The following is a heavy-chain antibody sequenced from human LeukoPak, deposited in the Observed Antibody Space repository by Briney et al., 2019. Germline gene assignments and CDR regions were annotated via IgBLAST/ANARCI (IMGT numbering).Heavy chain of an antibody. J-gene: IGHJ3*02. V-gene: IGHV3-23*01. D-gene: IGHD2-8*01. CDR2: ISGSGGST. CDR3: ASHLEWDAFDI. CDR1: GFTFSNYA. Sequence: GGSLRFSCAASGFTFSNYAMSWVRQAPGKGLEWVSAISGSGGSTYYADSVKGRFTISRDNSKNTLYLQMNSLRAEDTAVYYCASHLEWDAFDIWGQGTMVTVSS.